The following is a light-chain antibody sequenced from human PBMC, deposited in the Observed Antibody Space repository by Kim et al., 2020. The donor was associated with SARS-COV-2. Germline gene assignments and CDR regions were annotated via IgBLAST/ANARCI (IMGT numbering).Light chain of an antibody. V-gene: IGKV3-15*01. Sequence: SLGERATLPCRTSERVSSQSAWYHHKNGQAPSLLVYGASISAADNLARFSGSGSVRDLTLTIRSLQSEDFAVYYCQQYDNRLSLTFGGGTKVDIK. J-gene: IGKJ4*01. CDR3: QQYDNRLSLT. CDR2: GAS. CDR1: ERVSSQ.